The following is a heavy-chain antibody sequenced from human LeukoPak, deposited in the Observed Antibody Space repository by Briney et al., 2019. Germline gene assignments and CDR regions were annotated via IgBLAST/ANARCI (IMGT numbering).Heavy chain of an antibody. J-gene: IGHJ4*02. Sequence: GGSLRLSCAASGFTFSTYSMNWVRQAPGKGLEWVSSISSRSAYIYYADSVKGRFTISRDNAKNSLYLQMNSLRAEDTAGYYCARASGDTVDTTTMGSYWGQGTLVTVSS. CDR1: GFTFSTYS. D-gene: IGHD5-18*01. CDR3: ARASGDTVDTTTMGSY. V-gene: IGHV3-21*01. CDR2: ISSRSAYI.